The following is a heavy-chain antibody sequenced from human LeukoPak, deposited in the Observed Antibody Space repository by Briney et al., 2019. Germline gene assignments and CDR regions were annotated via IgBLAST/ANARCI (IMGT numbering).Heavy chain of an antibody. V-gene: IGHV3-30*18. Sequence: PGGSLRLSCAGSGFTFSRYGMHWVRQAPGKGLEWVAVISDDGTKNNCVDSVKGRFTISRDNSKDTLYLQMNSLRAEDTAVYYCAKANDYIAVHYYFGMDVWGQGTTVTVSS. CDR2: ISDDGTKN. D-gene: IGHD4-11*01. CDR1: GFTFSRYG. CDR3: AKANDYIAVHYYFGMDV. J-gene: IGHJ6*02.